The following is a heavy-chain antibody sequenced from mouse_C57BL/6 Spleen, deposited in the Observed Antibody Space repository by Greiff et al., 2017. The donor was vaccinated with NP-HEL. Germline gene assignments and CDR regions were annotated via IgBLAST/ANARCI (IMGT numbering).Heavy chain of an antibody. D-gene: IGHD1-1*01. CDR3: TRAYGSSYWFAY. V-gene: IGHV5-9-1*02. J-gene: IGHJ3*01. CDR1: GFTFSSYA. CDR2: ISSGGDYI. Sequence: EVMLVESGEGLVKPGGSLKLSCAASGFTFSSYAMSWVRQTPEKRLEWVAYISSGGDYIYYADTVKGRFTISRDNARNTLYLQMSSLKSEDTAMYYCTRAYGSSYWFAYWGQGTLVTVSA.